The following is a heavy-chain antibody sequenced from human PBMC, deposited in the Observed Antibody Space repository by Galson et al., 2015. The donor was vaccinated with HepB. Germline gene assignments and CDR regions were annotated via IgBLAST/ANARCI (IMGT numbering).Heavy chain of an antibody. Sequence: SLRLSCAASGFTFSNYAMSWVRQAPGKGLEWVSGISGSGGSTNYADSVKGRFTISRDNSKNTLDLQMNSLRAEDTAVYYCARSPPARFVEWLLSDGMDVWGQGTTVTVSS. CDR2: ISGSGGST. D-gene: IGHD3-3*01. CDR3: ARSPPARFVEWLLSDGMDV. J-gene: IGHJ6*02. V-gene: IGHV3-23*01. CDR1: GFTFSNYA.